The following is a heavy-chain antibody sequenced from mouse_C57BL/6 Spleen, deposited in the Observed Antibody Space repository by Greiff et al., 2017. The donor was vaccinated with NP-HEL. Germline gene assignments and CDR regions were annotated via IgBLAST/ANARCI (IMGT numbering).Heavy chain of an antibody. CDR3: ARGGYGSSSAWFAY. D-gene: IGHD1-1*01. CDR2: IYPGSGST. CDR1: GYTFTSYW. V-gene: IGHV1-55*01. Sequence: VQLQQPGAELVKPGASVKMSCKASGYTFTSYWITWVKQRPGQGLEWIGDIYPGSGSTNYNEKFKSKATLTVDTSSSTAYIQLSSLTSEDSAVYYCARGGYGSSSAWFAYWGQGTLVTVSA. J-gene: IGHJ3*01.